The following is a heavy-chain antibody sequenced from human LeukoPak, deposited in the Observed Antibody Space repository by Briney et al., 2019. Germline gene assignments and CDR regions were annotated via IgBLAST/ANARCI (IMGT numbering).Heavy chain of an antibody. D-gene: IGHD7-27*01. V-gene: IGHV4-61*05. J-gene: IGHJ4*02. CDR1: GGSISSSSYY. CDR3: ARGGTWGNSLHRTEYYFDY. Sequence: KSSQTLSLTCTVSGGSISSSSYYWGWIRQPPGKGLEWIGYIYYSGSTNYNPSLKSRVTISVDTSKNQFSLKLSSVTAADTAVYYCARGGTWGNSLHRTEYYFDYWGQGTLVTVSS. CDR2: IYYSGST.